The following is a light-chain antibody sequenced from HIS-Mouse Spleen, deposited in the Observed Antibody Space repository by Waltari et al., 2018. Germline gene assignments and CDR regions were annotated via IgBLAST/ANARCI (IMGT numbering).Light chain of an antibody. CDR1: ALPKKY. J-gene: IGLJ2*01. CDR3: YSAADNSGV. V-gene: IGLV3-27*01. CDR2: KDS. Sequence: SYELTQPPSVSVSTGQTARNTCSGDALPKKYAYWYQQKPGQAPVLGIYKDSERPSGIPERFSGSSSGTTVTLTISGAQVEDEADYYCYSAADNSGVFGGGTKLTVL.